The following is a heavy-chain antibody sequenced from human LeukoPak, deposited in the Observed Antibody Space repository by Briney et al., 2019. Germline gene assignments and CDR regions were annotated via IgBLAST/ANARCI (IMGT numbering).Heavy chain of an antibody. CDR3: AKYGLVTRSWFDP. J-gene: IGHJ5*02. CDR1: GFTFDIYA. Sequence: PGGSLRLSCAASGFTFDIYAMNWVRQAPGKGLEWVSTIGRGADTHYADSVKGRFTISRDNSKHTLYLQMNSLRPEDTAVYYRAKYGLVTRSWFDPWGQGTPVTVSS. D-gene: IGHD3/OR15-3a*01. CDR2: IGRGADT. V-gene: IGHV3-23*01.